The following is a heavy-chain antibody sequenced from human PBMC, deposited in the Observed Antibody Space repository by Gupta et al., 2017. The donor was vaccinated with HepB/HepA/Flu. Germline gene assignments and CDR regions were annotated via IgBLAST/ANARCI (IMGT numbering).Heavy chain of an antibody. CDR2: ISAYNGNT. J-gene: IGHJ6*02. CDR3: ARVLLWFGEQIENYGMDV. Sequence: QVHLVQSGAEVKKPGASVKVSCKASGYTFTSYGISWVHQAPGQGLEWWGWISAYNGNTNDAQKLQGRVTMTTDTSTSTAYMELRSLRSDDTAVYYCARVLLWFGEQIENYGMDVWGQGTTVTVSS. V-gene: IGHV1-18*01. CDR1: GYTFTSYG. D-gene: IGHD3-10*01.